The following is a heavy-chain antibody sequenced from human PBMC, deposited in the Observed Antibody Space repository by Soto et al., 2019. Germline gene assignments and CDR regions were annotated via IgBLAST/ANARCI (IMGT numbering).Heavy chain of an antibody. CDR2: IWYDGSNK. D-gene: IGHD2-21*01. V-gene: IGHV3-33*01. CDR1: GFTFSSYG. CDR3: ARASPTIKGRWFDP. J-gene: IGHJ5*02. Sequence: QVQLVESGGGVVQPGRSLRLSCAASGFTFSSYGMHWVRQAPGKGLEWVAVIWYDGSNKYYADSVKGRFTISRDNSKNTLYLQMNSLRAEDTAVYYCARASPTIKGRWFDPWGQGTLVTVSS.